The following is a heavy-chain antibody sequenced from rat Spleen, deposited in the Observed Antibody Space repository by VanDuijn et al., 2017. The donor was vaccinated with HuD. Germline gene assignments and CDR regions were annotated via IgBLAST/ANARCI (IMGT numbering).Heavy chain of an antibody. J-gene: IGHJ2*01. CDR2: ISSGGNT. Sequence: QVQLKESGPGLVQPSQTLSLTCTVPGFSLTSYTVYWVRQPPGKGLEWIAAISSGGNTYYNSALKSRLSISRDIPKSQVFLRINSLQTEDTAIYYCTSLYYSSLDYWGQGVMVTVSS. CDR3: TSLYYSSLDY. CDR1: GFSLTSYT. D-gene: IGHD1-2*01. V-gene: IGHV2-6*01.